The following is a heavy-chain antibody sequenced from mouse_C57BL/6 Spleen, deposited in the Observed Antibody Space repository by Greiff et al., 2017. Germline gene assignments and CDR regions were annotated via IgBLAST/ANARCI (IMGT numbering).Heavy chain of an antibody. CDR3: TRRIQAWFAY. V-gene: IGHV1-15*01. Sequence: LVESGAELVRPGASVTLSCKASGYTFTDYEMHWVKQTPVHGLEWIGAIDPETGGTAYNQTFKGKAILTADKSSSTAYMELRSLTSEDSAVYYCTRRIQAWFAYWGQGTLVTVSA. CDR1: GYTFTDYE. CDR2: IDPETGGT. J-gene: IGHJ3*01.